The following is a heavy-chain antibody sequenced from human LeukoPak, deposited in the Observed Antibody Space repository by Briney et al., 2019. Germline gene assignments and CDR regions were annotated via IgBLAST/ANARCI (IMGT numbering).Heavy chain of an antibody. Sequence: GGSLRLSCAASEFSFSTYGMNWVRQAPGKGLEWVSYISSSSRSIYYADSVRGRFTISRDNAKNSLYLQMNSLRAEDTVVYYCAKDPNGDYVGAFDSWGQGTMVTVSS. CDR1: EFSFSTYG. CDR3: AKDPNGDYVGAFDS. D-gene: IGHD4-17*01. CDR2: ISSSSRSI. J-gene: IGHJ3*02. V-gene: IGHV3-48*01.